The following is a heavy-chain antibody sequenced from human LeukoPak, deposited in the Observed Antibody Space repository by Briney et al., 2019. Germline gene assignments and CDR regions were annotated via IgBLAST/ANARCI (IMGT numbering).Heavy chain of an antibody. J-gene: IGHJ2*01. CDR1: GGSISSGSYY. D-gene: IGHD1-26*01. V-gene: IGHV4-61*01. CDR2: IYYSGST. Sequence: SQTLSLTCTVSGGSISSGSYYWSWIRQPPGKGLEWIGYIYYSGSTNYNPSLKSRVTISLDTSKNQFSLKLSSVTAADTAVYYCARDPGATSYWYFDLWGRGTLVTVSS. CDR3: ARDPGATSYWYFDL.